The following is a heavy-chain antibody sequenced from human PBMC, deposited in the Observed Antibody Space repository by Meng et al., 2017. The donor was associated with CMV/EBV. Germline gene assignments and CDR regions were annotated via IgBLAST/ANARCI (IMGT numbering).Heavy chain of an antibody. D-gene: IGHD3-3*01. V-gene: IGHV4-39*07. CDR2: IYYSGST. J-gene: IGHJ5*02. CDR3: ARGHGGIFGVVIGGDWFDP. CDR1: GGSISSSSYY. Sequence: SETLSLTCTVSGGSISSSSYYWGWIRQPPGKGLEWIGSIYYSGSTYYNPSLKSRVTISVDTSKNQFSLKLSSATAADTAVYYCARGHGGIFGVVIGGDWFDPWGQGTLVTVYS.